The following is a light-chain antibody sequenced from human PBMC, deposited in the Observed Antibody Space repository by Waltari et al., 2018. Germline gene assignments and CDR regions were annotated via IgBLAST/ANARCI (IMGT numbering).Light chain of an antibody. CDR3: QHSYSPPYT. J-gene: IGKJ2*01. CDR2: AAS. Sequence: DIQMTQSPSSLSASVGDRVTITCRASQSIDRYLNWYQHKPPNAPKLLIYAASRLLSGVPSRFSGSGSGTDFTLTITSLQPDDFATYYCQHSYSPPYTFGQGTRLEIK. V-gene: IGKV1-39*01. CDR1: QSIDRY.